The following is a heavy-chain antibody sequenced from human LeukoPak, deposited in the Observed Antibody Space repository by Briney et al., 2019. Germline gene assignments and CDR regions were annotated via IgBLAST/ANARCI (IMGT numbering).Heavy chain of an antibody. CDR1: GFTFSSYG. CDR2: ISYDGIKK. Sequence: GGSLRLSCAASGFTFSSYGIHWVRQAPGKGLEWVAVISYDGIKKFYADSVKGRFTISRDNSKNTLYLQMNSLRAEDTAVYYCAKFYYRYGGNSVLSEDTRENLYDIWGQGTMVAVSS. D-gene: IGHD4-23*01. J-gene: IGHJ3*02. CDR3: AKFYYRYGGNSVLSEDTRENLYDI. V-gene: IGHV3-30*18.